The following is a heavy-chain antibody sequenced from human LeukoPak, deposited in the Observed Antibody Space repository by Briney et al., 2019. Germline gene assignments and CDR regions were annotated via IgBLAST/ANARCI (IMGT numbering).Heavy chain of an antibody. CDR1: GFTFSSYW. CDR3: LRAVHRTGYSSI. D-gene: IGHD6-13*01. CDR2: INTDGSIT. V-gene: IGHV3-74*01. Sequence: GGSLRLSCAASGFTFSSYWMHWVRQAPGKGLVWVSRINTDGSITTYADSVRGRFTISRDNAKNTLYLQMNGLRAEDTAVYYCLRAVHRTGYSSIWGQGTLVTVSS. J-gene: IGHJ4*02.